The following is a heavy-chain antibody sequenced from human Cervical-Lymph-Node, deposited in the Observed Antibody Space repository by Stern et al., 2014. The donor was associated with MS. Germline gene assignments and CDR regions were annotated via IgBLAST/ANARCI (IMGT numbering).Heavy chain of an antibody. CDR3: AKADDYAAGIDA. CDR2: LGWNSEGR. J-gene: IGHJ5*02. CDR1: GFKFDDFA. Sequence: QLVESGGGMVQPGRSLRLSCEASGFKFDDFAMHWVRQTPGKGLEWVSGLGWNSEGRGYADSVQGRFTISRDNAKSSLYLQMNSLTAEDTALYYCAKADDYAAGIDAWGQGTLVVVSS. V-gene: IGHV3-9*01. D-gene: IGHD3-16*01.